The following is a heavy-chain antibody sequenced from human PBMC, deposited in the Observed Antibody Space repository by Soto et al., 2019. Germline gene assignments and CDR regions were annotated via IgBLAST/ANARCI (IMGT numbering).Heavy chain of an antibody. V-gene: IGHV2-5*02. J-gene: IGHJ6*04. CDR2: IYWDDDK. CDR3: AHSPSYSLMDA. CDR1: GFSLITAGVG. D-gene: IGHD4-4*01. Sequence: QITLKESGPTMVKPTQTLTLACTFSGFSLITAGVGVGWSRQPPGKALEWLAFIYWDDDKRFSPSLKSRLTITKDTPKNQVVLTITNLDPVDTATYYCAHSPSYSLMDAWGTGTTVTVSS.